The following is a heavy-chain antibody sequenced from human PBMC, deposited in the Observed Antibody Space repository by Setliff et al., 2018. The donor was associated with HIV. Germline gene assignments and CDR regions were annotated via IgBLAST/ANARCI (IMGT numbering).Heavy chain of an antibody. CDR1: GFTLSDHH. J-gene: IGHJ4*02. V-gene: IGHV3-11*01. Sequence: GGSLRLSCAASGFTLSDHHMNWIRRAPGKGLEWVSYISHSGGTIKYADFVRGRFTISRDIAKSSLYLQMDSLSAEDTAVYYCAGPYFFTYWGQGTLVTVSS. CDR3: AGPYFFTY. D-gene: IGHD1-26*01. CDR2: ISHSGGTI.